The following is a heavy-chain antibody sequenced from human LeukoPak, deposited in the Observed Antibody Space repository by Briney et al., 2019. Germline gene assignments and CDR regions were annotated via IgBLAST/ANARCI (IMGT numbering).Heavy chain of an antibody. CDR2: IWSDGSNK. D-gene: IGHD3-10*01. V-gene: IGHV3-33*01. CDR3: ARASGPFDY. CDR1: GFIFSNYG. J-gene: IGHJ4*02. Sequence: GGSLRLSCAASGFIFSNYGMHWVRQAPGKGLEWVAVIWSDGSNKYYADSVKGRFTISRDNSKNTLYLQVNSLRADDTDVYYCARASGPFDYWGQGTLVTVSS.